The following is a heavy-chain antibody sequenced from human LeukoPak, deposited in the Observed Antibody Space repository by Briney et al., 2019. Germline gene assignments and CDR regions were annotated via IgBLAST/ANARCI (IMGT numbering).Heavy chain of an antibody. CDR1: GFPFSNAW. Sequence: GGSLRLSCAASGFPFSNAWMSWVRQAPGKGLEWVGRIKSKTDSGKTDYAAPVQGRFSISRDDSENTLYLQMNGLNTEDTAVYYCSTVSPYYGSGTTSPDSWGQGTLVVVSS. J-gene: IGHJ4*02. CDR3: STVSPYYGSGTTSPDS. CDR2: IKSKTDSGKT. D-gene: IGHD3-10*01. V-gene: IGHV3-15*01.